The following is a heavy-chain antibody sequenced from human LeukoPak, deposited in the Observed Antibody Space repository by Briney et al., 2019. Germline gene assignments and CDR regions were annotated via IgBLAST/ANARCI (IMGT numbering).Heavy chain of an antibody. J-gene: IGHJ6*01. CDR1: GFTFTKFW. Sequence: GESLRLSCEASGFTFTKFWMSWVRQAPGKGLEWVANIQEDGKKENYVDSVRGRFTISRDTAKNSLYLQMNNLRVEDTAVYYCARAPGVDLYSSSGMDVWGKGTTVTISS. CDR3: ARAPGVDLYSSSGMDV. D-gene: IGHD6-6*01. V-gene: IGHV3-7*01. CDR2: IQEDGKKE.